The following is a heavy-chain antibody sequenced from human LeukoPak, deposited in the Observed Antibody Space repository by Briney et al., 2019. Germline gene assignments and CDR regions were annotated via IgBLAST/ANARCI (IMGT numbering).Heavy chain of an antibody. J-gene: IGHJ4*02. CDR3: AKDSEDWGSALYYFDY. V-gene: IGHV3-23*01. Sequence: GRSLRLSCAASGFTFSSYAMSWVRQAPGKGLEWVPAISGSGGSTYYADSVKGRFTISRDNSKNTLYLQMNSLRAEDTAVYYCAKDSEDWGSALYYFDYWGQGTLVTVSS. CDR2: ISGSGGST. CDR1: GFTFSSYA. D-gene: IGHD7-27*01.